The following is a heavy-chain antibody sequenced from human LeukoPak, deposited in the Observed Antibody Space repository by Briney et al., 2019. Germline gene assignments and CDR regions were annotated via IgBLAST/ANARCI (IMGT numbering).Heavy chain of an antibody. V-gene: IGHV4-59*01. D-gene: IGHD1-26*01. CDR1: GGSISSYY. CDR2: IYYSGST. J-gene: IGHJ6*03. Sequence: SETLSLTCTVSGGSISSYYWSWIRQPPGKGLEWIGYIYYSGSTNYNPSLKSRVTISVDTSKNQFSLKLSSVTAADTAVYYCARVGVKGAITYYYYMDVWGKGTTVTISS. CDR3: ARVGVKGAITYYYYMDV.